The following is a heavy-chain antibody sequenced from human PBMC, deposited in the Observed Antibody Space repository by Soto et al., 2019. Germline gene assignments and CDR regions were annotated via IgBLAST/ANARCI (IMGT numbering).Heavy chain of an antibody. J-gene: IGHJ4*02. CDR1: GDSITSSSHY. CDR3: ARETVSSGSWDY. V-gene: IGHV4-39*02. CDR2: IYYDGNT. D-gene: IGHD6-19*01. Sequence: SETLSLTCTVSGDSITSSSHYWGWIRQPPGKGLECIANIYYDGNTYYNPSLKSRVAISLDTSKNQFSLRLNSVTAEDTAVYYCARETVSSGSWDYWGQGTLVTVSS.